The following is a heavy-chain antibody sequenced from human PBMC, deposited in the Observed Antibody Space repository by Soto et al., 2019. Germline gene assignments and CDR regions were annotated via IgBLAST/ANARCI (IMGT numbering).Heavy chain of an antibody. CDR3: AKDRGRVVVVPAAMDYYMDV. CDR2: ISYDGSNK. Sequence: GGSLRLSCAASGFTFSSYGMHWVRQAPGKGLEWVAVISYDGSNKYYADSVKGRFTISRNNSKNTLSLKMNSLRAEDTAVYYCAKDRGRVVVVPAAMDYYMDVWGKGTTVTVSS. CDR1: GFTFSSYG. J-gene: IGHJ6*03. D-gene: IGHD2-2*01. V-gene: IGHV3-30*18.